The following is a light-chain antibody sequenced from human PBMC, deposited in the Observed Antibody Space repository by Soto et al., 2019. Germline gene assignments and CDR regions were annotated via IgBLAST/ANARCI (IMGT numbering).Light chain of an antibody. CDR3: SSYGGSNNVV. CDR1: SSDIGIYNY. V-gene: IGLV2-8*01. J-gene: IGLJ2*01. CDR2: EVT. Sequence: SALTQPPSASGSPGQSVTISCTGTSSDIGIYNYVSWYQQHPGKAHKLMIYEVTKRPSGVPDRFSGSKSGNTASLTVSGLQADDEADYYCSSYGGSNNVVFGGRTKVTVL.